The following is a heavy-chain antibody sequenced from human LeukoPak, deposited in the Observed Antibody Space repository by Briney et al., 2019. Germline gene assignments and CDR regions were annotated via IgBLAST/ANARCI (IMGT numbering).Heavy chain of an antibody. J-gene: IGHJ4*02. Sequence: PGGSLRLSCAASGFIFSSYWMSWVRQAPGKGLEWVANIKQDGSEKYYVDSVKGRFTISRDNAKNSLYLQMNSLRAEDTAVYYSATDRSYSSGWSFNDYWGQGTLVTVSS. D-gene: IGHD6-19*01. V-gene: IGHV3-7*01. CDR1: GFIFSSYW. CDR3: ATDRSYSSGWSFNDY. CDR2: IKQDGSEK.